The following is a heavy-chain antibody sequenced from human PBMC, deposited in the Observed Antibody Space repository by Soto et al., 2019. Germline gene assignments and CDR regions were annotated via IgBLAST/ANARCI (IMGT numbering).Heavy chain of an antibody. J-gene: IGHJ4*02. CDR3: ATEETYSFAY. Sequence: QVQLVQSGAEVKKPGASVKVSCKASGYTFTDYYIHWVRQAPGQGLEWMGWINPDTGGTNYAQKFQGWVTMTRDTSISIAYMELSRLKSDDTAVFYCATEETYSFAYWGQGTLVTVSS. D-gene: IGHD4-4*01. CDR1: GYTFTDYY. V-gene: IGHV1-2*04. CDR2: INPDTGGT.